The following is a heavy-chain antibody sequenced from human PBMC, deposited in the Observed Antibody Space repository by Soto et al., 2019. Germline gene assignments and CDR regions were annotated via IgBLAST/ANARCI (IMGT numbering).Heavy chain of an antibody. Sequence: GGSLRLSCAASGFTFSSYSMNWGRQAPGKGLEWVSSISSSSSYIYYADSVKGRFTISRDNAKNSLYLQMNSLRAEDTAVYYCARDPYGGNSPRYYYYGMDVWGQGTTVTV. CDR3: ARDPYGGNSPRYYYYGMDV. V-gene: IGHV3-21*01. CDR1: GFTFSSYS. D-gene: IGHD2-21*02. CDR2: ISSSSSYI. J-gene: IGHJ6*02.